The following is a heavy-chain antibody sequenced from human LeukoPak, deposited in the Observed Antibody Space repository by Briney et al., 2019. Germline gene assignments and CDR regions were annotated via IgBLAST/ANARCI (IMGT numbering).Heavy chain of an antibody. J-gene: IGHJ4*02. CDR2: MNPNSGNT. D-gene: IGHD5-12*01. CDR3: ATIRGGYSGYDYFGN. CDR1: GYTFTSYD. Sequence: ASVKVSCTASGYTFTSYDINWVRQATGQGLEWMGWMNPNSGNTGYAQEFQGRVTMTRNTSISTAYMELSSLRPEDTAVYYCATIRGGYSGYDYFGNWGQGALVTVSS. V-gene: IGHV1-8*01.